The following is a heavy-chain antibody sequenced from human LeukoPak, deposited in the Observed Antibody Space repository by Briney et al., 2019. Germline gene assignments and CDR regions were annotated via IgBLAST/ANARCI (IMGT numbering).Heavy chain of an antibody. CDR2: IYYSGTT. V-gene: IGHV4-59*01. J-gene: IGHJ6*02. Sequence: SHTLSLTCTVSGGSISNSYWDWIRQPPGKGLEWLGYIYYSGTTEYNPSLRSRVTISVDTSKNQFSLKLSSVTAADTAVYYCARDSTHYYYGMDVWGQGTTVTVSS. CDR3: ARDSTHYYYGMDV. CDR1: GGSISNSY.